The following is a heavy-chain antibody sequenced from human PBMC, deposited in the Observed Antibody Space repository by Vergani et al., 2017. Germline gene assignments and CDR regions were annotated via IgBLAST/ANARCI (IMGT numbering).Heavy chain of an antibody. Sequence: VQLVESGGGLVQPGGSLRLSCAASGFTFSSYAMSWVRQAPGKGLEWVSAISGSGGSTYYADSVKGRFTISRDNSKNTLYLQMNSLRAEDTAVYYCAKDGRGYCSSTSCDARYYYYYMDVWGKGTTVTVSS. D-gene: IGHD2-2*01. CDR1: GFTFSSYA. J-gene: IGHJ6*03. CDR3: AKDGRGYCSSTSCDARYYYYYMDV. CDR2: ISGSGGST. V-gene: IGHV3-23*04.